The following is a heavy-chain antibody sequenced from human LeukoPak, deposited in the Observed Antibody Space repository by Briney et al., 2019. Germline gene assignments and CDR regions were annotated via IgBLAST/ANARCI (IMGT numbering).Heavy chain of an antibody. D-gene: IGHD3-10*01. J-gene: IGHJ4*02. V-gene: IGHV1-69*05. Sequence: VASVKVSCKASGGTFSSYAISWVRQAPGQGLEWMGGIIPIFGTASYAQKFQGRVTITTDESTSTAYMELSSLRSEDTAVYYCAADKRGYFDYWGQGTLVTVSS. CDR3: AADKRGYFDY. CDR1: GGTFSSYA. CDR2: IIPIFGTA.